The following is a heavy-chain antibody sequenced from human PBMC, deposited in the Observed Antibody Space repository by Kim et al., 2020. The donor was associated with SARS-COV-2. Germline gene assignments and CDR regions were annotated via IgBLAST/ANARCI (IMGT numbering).Heavy chain of an antibody. CDR3: ARGGYYYDSSGRIDY. Sequence: PPLQSQVTISVDTSKNQFSLKLSSVTAADTAVYYCARGGYYYDSSGRIDYWGQGTLVTVSS. V-gene: IGHV4-34*01. J-gene: IGHJ4*02. D-gene: IGHD3-22*01.